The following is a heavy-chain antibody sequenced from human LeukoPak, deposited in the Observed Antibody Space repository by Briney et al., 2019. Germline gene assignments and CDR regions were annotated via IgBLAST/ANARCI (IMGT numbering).Heavy chain of an antibody. CDR3: TRDHCSGDNCPSFDY. V-gene: IGHV1-18*04. CDR2: IGAYNGDT. J-gene: IGHJ4*02. D-gene: IGHD2-15*01. CDR1: GYTFTSFG. Sequence: GASVKVSCKPSGYTFTSFGISWVRQAPGQGLEWMGWIGAYNGDTNYAQKFQGRVTMTTDTSTSTAYTDLRSLRSDDTAVYYCTRDHCSGDNCPSFDYWGQGTLVTVSS.